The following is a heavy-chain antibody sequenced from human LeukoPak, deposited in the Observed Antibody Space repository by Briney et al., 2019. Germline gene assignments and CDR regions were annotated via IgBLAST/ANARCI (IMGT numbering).Heavy chain of an antibody. CDR3: ARQLADSSSSAFDY. Sequence: SETLSLTCTVSGGSISSYYWSWIRRPPGKGLEWIGYIYYSGSTNYNPSLKSRVTISVDTSKNQFSLKLSSVTAADTAVYYCARQLADSSSSAFDYWGQGTLVTVSS. CDR1: GGSISSYY. J-gene: IGHJ4*02. D-gene: IGHD6-6*01. CDR2: IYYSGST. V-gene: IGHV4-59*01.